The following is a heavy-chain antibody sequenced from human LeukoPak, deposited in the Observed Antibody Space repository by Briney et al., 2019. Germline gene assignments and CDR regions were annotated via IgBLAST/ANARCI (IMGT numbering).Heavy chain of an antibody. Sequence: SGTLSLTCAVSGGSISSSNWWSWVRQPPGKGLEWIGEIYHSGSTNYNPSPKSRVTISVDKSKNQFSLKLSSVTAADTAVYCCARESGGFFRYYYYGMDVWGKGTTVTVSS. J-gene: IGHJ6*04. D-gene: IGHD3-3*01. V-gene: IGHV4-4*01. CDR3: ARESGGFFRYYYYGMDV. CDR2: IYHSGST. CDR1: GGSISSSNW.